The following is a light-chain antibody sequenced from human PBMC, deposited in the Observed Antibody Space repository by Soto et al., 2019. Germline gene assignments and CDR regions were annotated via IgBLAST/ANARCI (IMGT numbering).Light chain of an antibody. CDR2: KVS. CDR3: LQYNTYPWT. Sequence: DIQMTQSPSTLSASIGDRVTITCRASQSLSTWLAWFQQRPGEAPKGLIYKVSYLESGVPPRFTASGSGTEFTLTINGLQPDDFATYYCLQYNTYPWTFGQGTKVEIK. J-gene: IGKJ1*01. CDR1: QSLSTW. V-gene: IGKV1-5*03.